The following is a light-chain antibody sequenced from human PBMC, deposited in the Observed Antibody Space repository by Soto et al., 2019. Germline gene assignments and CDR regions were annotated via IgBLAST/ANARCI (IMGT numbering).Light chain of an antibody. CDR3: QQYNDWPHT. CDR2: GAS. J-gene: IGKJ1*01. CDR1: QSLSSN. V-gene: IGKV3-15*01. Sequence: EIVMTQSPATLSVSPGERATLSCRASQSLSSNLAWYQQKPGQAPRLLIYGASTRATGIPARFSGSGSGTEFTLTISSLQSEDFAVYYCQQYNDWPHTFGQGTKVEIK.